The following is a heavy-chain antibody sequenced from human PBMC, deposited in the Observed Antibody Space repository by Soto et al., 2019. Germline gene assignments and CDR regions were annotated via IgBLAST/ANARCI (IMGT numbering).Heavy chain of an antibody. V-gene: IGHV5-51*01. J-gene: IGHJ4*02. Sequence: GESLKISCQASGYSFSSSWIGWVRQMPGKGLEWMGIIDPNDSQTIYSPSFQGQVTISADKSIDTAYLQWSSLKTSDTAMYYCARHAGNSWKGDYFDYWGQGALVTVSS. D-gene: IGHD6-13*01. CDR2: IDPNDSQT. CDR1: GYSFSSSW. CDR3: ARHAGNSWKGDYFDY.